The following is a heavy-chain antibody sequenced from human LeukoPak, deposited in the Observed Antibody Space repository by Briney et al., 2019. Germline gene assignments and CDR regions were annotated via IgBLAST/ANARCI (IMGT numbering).Heavy chain of an antibody. J-gene: IGHJ1*01. V-gene: IGHV3-11*01. CDR3: ARDGHYDILTGYFQD. Sequence: PGGSLRLSCAASGFTFTDYYMSWIRQAPGKGLEWVSYITNSGTTIYYADSVKGRFTISRYNAKNSLYLQMNSLRAEDTAVYYCARDGHYDILTGYFQDWGQGTLVTVSS. CDR2: ITNSGTTI. D-gene: IGHD3-9*01. CDR1: GFTFTDYY.